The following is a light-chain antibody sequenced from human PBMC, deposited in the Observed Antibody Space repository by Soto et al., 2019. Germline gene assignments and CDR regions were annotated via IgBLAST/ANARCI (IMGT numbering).Light chain of an antibody. V-gene: IGLV2-14*01. CDR1: SSDVGGYNY. J-gene: IGLJ1*01. Sequence: SALTQPASVSGSPGQSITISCTGTSSDVGGYNYVSWYQQHPGKAPKLMIYDVSNRPSGVPNRFSGSKSGNTASLTFSGLQAEDEADYYCSSYTSSSTLAVFGAGTKVTVL. CDR2: DVS. CDR3: SSYTSSSTLAV.